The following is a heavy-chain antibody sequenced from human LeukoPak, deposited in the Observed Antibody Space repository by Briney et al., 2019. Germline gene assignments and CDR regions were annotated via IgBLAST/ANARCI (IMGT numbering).Heavy chain of an antibody. CDR2: IYYSGST. Sequence: SETLSLTCTVSGGSISSYYWSWIRQPPGKGLEWIGYIYYSGSTNYNPSLKSRVTISVDTSKNQLSLMLRPVTAADTAANYCARGVGYFDYWGQGTLVTVSS. J-gene: IGHJ4*02. D-gene: IGHD1-26*01. CDR3: ARGVGYFDY. V-gene: IGHV4-59*01. CDR1: GGSISSYY.